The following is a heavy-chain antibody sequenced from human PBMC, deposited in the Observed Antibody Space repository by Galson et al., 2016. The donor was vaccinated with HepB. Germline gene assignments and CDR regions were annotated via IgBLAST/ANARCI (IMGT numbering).Heavy chain of an antibody. J-gene: IGHJ4*02. CDR3: ARNLYSGADYSGYH. D-gene: IGHD3-10*01. CDR1: GFTFSTYS. Sequence: SLRLSCAASGFTFSTYSMNWVRQAPGKGLEWVSSISGNSNYIYHADSVKGRFTISRDNAKNSLYLQMDSLRAEDTVLYYCARNLYSGADYSGYHGGQGTLVTVSP. V-gene: IGHV3-21*01. CDR2: ISGNSNYI.